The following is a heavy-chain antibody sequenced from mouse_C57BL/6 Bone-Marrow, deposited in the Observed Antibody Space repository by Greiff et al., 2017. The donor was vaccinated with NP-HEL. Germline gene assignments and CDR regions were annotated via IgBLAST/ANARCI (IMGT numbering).Heavy chain of an antibody. D-gene: IGHD1-1*01. Sequence: VQLQQSGAELVKPGASVKLSCTASGFNIKDYYMHWVKQRTEQGLEWIGRIDPEDGETKYAPKFQGKATITADTSSNTAYLPLNSLRSADTAVYYCARCSIYYYGSSDWYFDGWGTGTTVTVSS. J-gene: IGHJ1*03. V-gene: IGHV14-2*01. CDR3: ARCSIYYYGSSDWYFDG. CDR1: GFNIKDYY. CDR2: IDPEDGET.